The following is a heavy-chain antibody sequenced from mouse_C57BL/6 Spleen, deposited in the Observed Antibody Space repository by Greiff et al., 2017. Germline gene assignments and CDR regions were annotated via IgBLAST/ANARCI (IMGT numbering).Heavy chain of an antibody. CDR1: GYVFSSYW. CDR3: ARSTMVTHFDV. J-gene: IGHJ1*03. V-gene: IGHV1-80*01. D-gene: IGHD2-2*01. CDR2: IYPGDGDT. Sequence: QVQLQQSGAELVQPGASVKISCKASGYVFSSYWMNWVKQRPGKGLEWIGQIYPGDGDTNYNGKFKGKATLTADKSSSTAYMQLSSLTSEDSAVYFCARSTMVTHFDVWGTGTTVTVSS.